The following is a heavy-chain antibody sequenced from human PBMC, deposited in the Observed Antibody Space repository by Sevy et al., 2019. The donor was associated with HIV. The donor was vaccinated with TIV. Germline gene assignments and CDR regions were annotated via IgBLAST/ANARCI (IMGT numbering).Heavy chain of an antibody. D-gene: IGHD3-10*01. Sequence: GGSLRLSCAASGFTFSSYSMNWVRQAPGKGLEWVSSISSSSSYIYYADSVKGRFTISRDNAKNSLYLQMNSLRAEDTAVYYCARSPLSFGELTTFDYWGQGTLVTVSS. CDR3: ARSPLSFGELTTFDY. CDR1: GFTFSSYS. CDR2: ISSSSSYI. V-gene: IGHV3-21*01. J-gene: IGHJ4*02.